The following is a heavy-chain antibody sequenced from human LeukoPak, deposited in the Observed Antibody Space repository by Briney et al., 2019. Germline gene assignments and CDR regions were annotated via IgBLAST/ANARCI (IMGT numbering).Heavy chain of an antibody. Sequence: GGSLRLSCAASGFTFSSYAMSWVRQAPGKGLEWVSSISSSSSYIYYADSVKGRFTISRDNAKNSLYLQMNSLRAEDTAVYYCARGLVDTAMVTFYYWGQGTLVTVSS. CDR1: GFTFSSYA. CDR3: ARGLVDTAMVTFYY. CDR2: ISSSSSYI. V-gene: IGHV3-21*01. J-gene: IGHJ4*02. D-gene: IGHD5-18*01.